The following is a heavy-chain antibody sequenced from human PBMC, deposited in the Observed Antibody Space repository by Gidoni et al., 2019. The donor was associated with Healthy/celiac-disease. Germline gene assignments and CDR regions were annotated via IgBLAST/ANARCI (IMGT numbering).Heavy chain of an antibody. CDR2: IKSKTGGGKT. D-gene: IGHD1-26*01. V-gene: IGHV3-15*07. Sequence: HPPPGKGLEWVGRIKSKTGGGKTDYAAPVKGRFTISRDDSKNTLYLQMNSLKTEDTAVYYCTTDRWELLERSYYYYGMDVWGQGTTVTVSS. J-gene: IGHJ6*02. CDR3: TTDRWELLERSYYYYGMDV.